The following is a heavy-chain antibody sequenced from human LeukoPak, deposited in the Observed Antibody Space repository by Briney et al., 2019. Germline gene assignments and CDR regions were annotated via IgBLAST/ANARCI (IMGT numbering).Heavy chain of an antibody. CDR1: GFTFSNYA. D-gene: IGHD4-17*01. Sequence: GGSLGLSCAATGFTFSNYAMHWVRQAPGKGLEWVSAITGSGDKTYYADSVKGRFTVSRDNSKNTVYLQINSLRADDTAVYYWGGDRVTTVTSFFSQFDYWGQGTLVTVSS. CDR2: ITGSGDKT. J-gene: IGHJ4*02. V-gene: IGHV3-23*01. CDR3: GGDRVTTVTSFFSQFDY.